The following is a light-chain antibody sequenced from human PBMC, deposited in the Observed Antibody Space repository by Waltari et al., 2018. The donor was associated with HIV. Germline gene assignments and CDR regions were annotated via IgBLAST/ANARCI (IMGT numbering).Light chain of an antibody. CDR2: DVS. CDR3: SSYTSSYTVI. CDR1: RSDVGGYNY. V-gene: IGLV2-14*01. J-gene: IGLJ2*01. Sequence: QSALTQPASVSGSPGQSITISCSGSRSDVGGYNYVSWYHQHPGKAPKLMIYDVSDRPSGVSNRFAGSKSDNTASLTISGLQTEDEADYYCSSYTSSYTVIFGGGTKLTVL.